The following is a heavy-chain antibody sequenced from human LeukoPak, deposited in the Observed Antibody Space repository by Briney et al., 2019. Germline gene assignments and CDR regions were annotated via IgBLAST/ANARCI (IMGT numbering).Heavy chain of an antibody. V-gene: IGHV5-51*01. CDR2: IYPGDSDT. J-gene: IGHJ3*02. CDR3: ARGGICSSTSCDGAFDI. D-gene: IGHD2-2*01. Sequence: GESLKISCKGSGYSFTSYWIGWVRQMPEKGLEWMGIIYPGDSDTRYSPSFQGQATISADKSSNTAYLQWSSLKASDTAMYYCARGGICSSTSCDGAFDIWGQGTLVTVSS. CDR1: GYSFTSYW.